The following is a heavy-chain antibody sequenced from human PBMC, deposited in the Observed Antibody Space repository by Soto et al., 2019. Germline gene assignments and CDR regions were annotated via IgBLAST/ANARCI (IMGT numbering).Heavy chain of an antibody. Sequence: QVQLVESGGGVVQPGRSLRLSCAASGFTFSSYSMHWVRQTPCKGLELMAVVSYEGSNKYSPDSVKGRFTISRDNSKHTLYLQMNSLRAEDTAVYSCARVPSSSGRAHFDDWGQVPLVTVSS. D-gene: IGHD1-26*01. CDR2: VSYEGSNK. V-gene: IGHV3-30-3*01. CDR3: ARVPSSSGRAHFDD. J-gene: IGHJ4*02. CDR1: GFTFSSYS.